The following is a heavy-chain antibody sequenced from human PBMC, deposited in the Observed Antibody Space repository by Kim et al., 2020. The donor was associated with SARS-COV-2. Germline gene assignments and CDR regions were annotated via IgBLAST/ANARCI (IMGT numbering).Heavy chain of an antibody. CDR3: ARAFSGGYNWFDP. CDR2: LSAYNGNT. V-gene: IGHV1-18*01. J-gene: IGHJ5*02. D-gene: IGHD1-26*01. Sequence: ASVKLSCKASGYTFTSYGISWVRQAPGQGLEWMGRLSAYNGNTNYAQKLQVRVTMTTDTSTSTAYMWLRSLRSDDTAVYYCARAFSGGYNWFDPWGQGTLVTVST. CDR1: GYTFTSYG.